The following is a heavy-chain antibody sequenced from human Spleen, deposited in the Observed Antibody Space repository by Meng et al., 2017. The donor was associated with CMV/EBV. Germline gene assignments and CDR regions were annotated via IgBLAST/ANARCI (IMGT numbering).Heavy chain of an antibody. V-gene: IGHV5-51*01. CDR1: GYIFTTYW. J-gene: IGHJ5*02. D-gene: IGHD2-2*01. Sequence: GGSLRLSCQGSGYIFTTYWIGWVRQMPGKGLEWMGIIYPGDSDTKYSPSFEGQVTISVDKSISTAYLQWSSLKASDTAMYYCARVPAATLYNWFDPWGQGTLVTVSS. CDR3: ARVPAATLYNWFDP. CDR2: IYPGDSDT.